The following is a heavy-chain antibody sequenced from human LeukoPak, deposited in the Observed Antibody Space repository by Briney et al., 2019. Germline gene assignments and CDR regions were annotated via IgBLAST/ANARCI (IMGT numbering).Heavy chain of an antibody. CDR1: GGSISSYY. J-gene: IGHJ3*02. D-gene: IGHD3-22*01. CDR3: ARVVVITTTYDAFDI. V-gene: IGHV4-59*12. Sequence: SETLSLTCTVSGGSISSYYWSWIRQPPGKGLEWIGYIYYSGSTNYNPSLKSRVTISVDTSKNQFSLKLSSVTAADTAVYYCARVVVITTTYDAFDIWGQGTMVTVSS. CDR2: IYYSGST.